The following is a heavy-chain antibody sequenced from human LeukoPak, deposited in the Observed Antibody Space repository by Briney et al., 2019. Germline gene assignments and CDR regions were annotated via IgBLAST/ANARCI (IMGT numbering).Heavy chain of an antibody. V-gene: IGHV5-51*01. CDR1: GSSFTSYW. CDR3: ARLSYCGGDCHYNSYFDF. D-gene: IGHD2-21*02. Sequence: GESLKISCWDSGSSFTSYWIGWVRQMPGKGLEWMGIIYPGDSETRYCPSFHSQVTISADKSISTAYLQWSSLQAADSAMYYCARLSYCGGDCHYNSYFDFWGQGTLVGVSS. CDR2: IYPGDSET. J-gene: IGHJ4*02.